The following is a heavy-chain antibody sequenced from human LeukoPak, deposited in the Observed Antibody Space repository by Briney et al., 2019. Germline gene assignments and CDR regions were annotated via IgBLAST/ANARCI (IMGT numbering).Heavy chain of an antibody. D-gene: IGHD3-16*01. CDR3: ARDLRGEVDY. CDR2: ISSSSSYI. Sequence: GGSLRLSCAASGFTFSSYSMNWVRQAPGKGLEWVSSISSSSSYIYYADSVKGRFTISRDDAKNSLYLQMNSLRAEDTAVYYCARDLRGEVDYWGQGTLVTVSS. J-gene: IGHJ4*02. V-gene: IGHV3-21*01. CDR1: GFTFSSYS.